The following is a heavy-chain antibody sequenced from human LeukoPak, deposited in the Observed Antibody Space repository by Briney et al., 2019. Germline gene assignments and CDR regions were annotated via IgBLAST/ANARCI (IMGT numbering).Heavy chain of an antibody. Sequence: GSLRLSCAAFGLTVSGNYMSWVRQAPGKGLEWVSVLYSDGGTYYADSVKGRFSISRDTSKNTVYLQMNSLRAEDTAVYYCARWEHYDGYFDYWGQGTLVTVSS. CDR1: GLTVSGNY. D-gene: IGHD1-26*01. J-gene: IGHJ4*02. CDR2: LYSDGGT. V-gene: IGHV3-53*05. CDR3: ARWEHYDGYFDY.